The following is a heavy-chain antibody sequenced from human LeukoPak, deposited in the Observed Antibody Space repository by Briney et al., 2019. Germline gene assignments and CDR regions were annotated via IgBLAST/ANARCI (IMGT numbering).Heavy chain of an antibody. CDR2: IWYDGSNK. J-gene: IGHJ5*02. CDR3: ARNWNNCFDP. D-gene: IGHD1-1*01. CDR1: RFTFSNYG. Sequence: PGRSLRLSCAASRFTFSNYGMPWVRQAPGKGLEWVAVIWYDGSNKYYADSVKGRFTISRDNSKNTLYLQMNSLRAEDTAVYYCARNWNNCFDPWGQGTLVTVSS. V-gene: IGHV3-33*01.